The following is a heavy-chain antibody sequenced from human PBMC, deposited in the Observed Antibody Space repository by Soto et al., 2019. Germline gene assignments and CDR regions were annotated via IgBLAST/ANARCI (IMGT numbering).Heavy chain of an antibody. CDR1: GFTFSSYA. Sequence: GGSLRLSCAASGFTFSSYAMHWVRQAPGKGLEWVAVISYDGSNKYYADSVKGRFTISRDNSKNTLYLQMNSLRAEDTAVYYCAAPEGDDAFDIWGQGTMVTVSS. J-gene: IGHJ3*02. V-gene: IGHV3-30-3*01. CDR2: ISYDGSNK. CDR3: AAPEGDDAFDI. D-gene: IGHD3-16*01.